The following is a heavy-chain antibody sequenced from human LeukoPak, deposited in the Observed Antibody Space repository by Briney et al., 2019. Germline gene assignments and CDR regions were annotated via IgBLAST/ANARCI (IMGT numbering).Heavy chain of an antibody. V-gene: IGHV3-30*07. CDR3: AKDQTRYPGNYFEY. Sequence: GGSLRLSCAASGFTFSSYAMHWVRQAPGKGLEWVTVISYDGSNKYYADSVKGRFTISRDNSKNTLYLQMNSLRAEDTAVYYCAKDQTRYPGNYFEYWGQGTLVTVSS. D-gene: IGHD3-10*01. CDR2: ISYDGSNK. CDR1: GFTFSSYA. J-gene: IGHJ4*02.